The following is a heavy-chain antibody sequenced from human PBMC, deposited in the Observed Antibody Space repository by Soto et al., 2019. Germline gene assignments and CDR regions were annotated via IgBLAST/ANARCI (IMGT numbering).Heavy chain of an antibody. CDR1: GYTFTSYG. D-gene: IGHD2-2*01. Sequence: QVQLVQSGAEVKKPGASVKVSCKASGYTFTSYGISWVRQAPGQGLEWMGWISAYNGNTNYAQKLQGRVTVTPDTSTSTAYMELRSLRSDDTAVYYCARAPILHCSSTSCPLGRFGYYYYGMDVWGQGTTVTVSS. CDR3: ARAPILHCSSTSCPLGRFGYYYYGMDV. CDR2: ISAYNGNT. V-gene: IGHV1-18*01. J-gene: IGHJ6*02.